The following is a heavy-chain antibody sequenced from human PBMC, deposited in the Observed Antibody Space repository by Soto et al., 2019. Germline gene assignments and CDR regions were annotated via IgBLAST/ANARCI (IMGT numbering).Heavy chain of an antibody. CDR2: IIPIFGTA. Sequence: SVKVSCKASGGTFSSYAISWVRQAPGQGLEWMGGIIPIFGTANYAQKFQGRVTITADESTSTAYMELSSLRSEDTAVYYCARSDYDSSGYYQGGPFDYWGQGTLVTVSS. D-gene: IGHD3-22*01. CDR3: ARSDYDSSGYYQGGPFDY. V-gene: IGHV1-69*13. CDR1: GGTFSSYA. J-gene: IGHJ4*02.